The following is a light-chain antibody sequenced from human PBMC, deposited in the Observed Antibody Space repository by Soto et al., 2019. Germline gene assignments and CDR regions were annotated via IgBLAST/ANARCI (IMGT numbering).Light chain of an antibody. CDR1: RSLSSDY. CDR2: HAS. Sequence: IVLMQSPDTLSLSPGERATLSCRASRSLSSDYLAWYQQKPGQAPRLLFYHASRRATGTPDRFSVSGSGTDFTLTISRLEPGDFAVYYCQQYGSSRTFGGGTKVDIK. CDR3: QQYGSSRT. V-gene: IGKV3-20*01. J-gene: IGKJ4*01.